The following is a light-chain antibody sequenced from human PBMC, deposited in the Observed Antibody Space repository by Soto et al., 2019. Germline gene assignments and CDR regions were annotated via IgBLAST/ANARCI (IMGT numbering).Light chain of an antibody. CDR3: AAWDDSLNRPV. Sequence: QSVLPQAPSASGAPGQRGTMSCSGSSSNIGTNTVNWYQQLPGTPPKFLIYDNYRRPSGVPDRFSGSQSGTSASLAISGLQSEDEADYYCAAWDDSLNRPVFGGGTKLTVL. J-gene: IGLJ2*01. V-gene: IGLV1-44*01. CDR2: DNY. CDR1: SSNIGTNT.